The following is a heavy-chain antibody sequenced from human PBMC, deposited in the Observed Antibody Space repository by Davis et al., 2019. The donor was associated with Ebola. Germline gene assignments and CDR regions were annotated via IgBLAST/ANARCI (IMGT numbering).Heavy chain of an antibody. D-gene: IGHD2-8*01. CDR3: AEGGTNNFLGAN. J-gene: IGHJ4*02. CDR1: GFTFSNYA. CDR2: ISASGADI. V-gene: IGHV3-23*01. Sequence: PGGSLRLSCAASGFTFSNYAMSWVRQAPGAGLEWVSGISASGADIKYADSVKGRFSISRDNSKNTLYLQMDSLRAEDTAVFYCAEGGTNNFLGANWGQGTLVTVSS.